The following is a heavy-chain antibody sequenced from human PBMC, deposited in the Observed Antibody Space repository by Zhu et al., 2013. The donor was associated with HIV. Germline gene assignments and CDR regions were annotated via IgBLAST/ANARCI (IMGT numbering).Heavy chain of an antibody. CDR2: INHSGST. CDR1: GGSFSGYY. CDR3: GREKWGSSGWFDP. V-gene: IGHV4-34*01. J-gene: IGHJ5*02. D-gene: IGHD3-22*01. Sequence: QVQLQQWGAGLLKPSETLSLTCAVYGGSFSGYYWSWIRQPPGKGLEWIGEINHSGSTYYNPSLKSRVTISGATSKNQFSLKLNSVAAADTAVYYCGREKWGSSGWFDPGAREPWSPSPQ.